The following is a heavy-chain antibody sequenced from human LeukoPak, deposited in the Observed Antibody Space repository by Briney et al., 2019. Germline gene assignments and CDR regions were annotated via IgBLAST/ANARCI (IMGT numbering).Heavy chain of an antibody. D-gene: IGHD3-10*01. V-gene: IGHV4-61*02. CDR2: IYTSGST. CDR3: ARIMVRGANDY. CDR1: GGSISSGSYY. Sequence: SETLSLTCTVSGGSISSGSYYWSWIRQPAGKGLEWIGRIYTSGSTNYNPSLQSRVTISVDTSKNQFSLKLSSVTAADTAVYYCARIMVRGANDYWGQGTLVTVSS. J-gene: IGHJ4*02.